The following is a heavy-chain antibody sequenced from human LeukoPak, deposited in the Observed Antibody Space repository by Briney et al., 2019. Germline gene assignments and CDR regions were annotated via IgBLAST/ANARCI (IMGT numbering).Heavy chain of an antibody. D-gene: IGHD3-16*02. CDR2: IYYSGST. V-gene: IGHV4-59*12. CDR3: ARSYDYVWGSYRYFNPVDY. Sequence: PSETLSLTCTVSGGSISSYYWSWIRQPPGKGLEWIGYIYYSGSTNYNPSLKSRVTISVDTSKNQFSLKLSSVTAADTAVYYCARSYDYVWGSYRYFNPVDYWGQGTLVTVSS. CDR1: GGSISSYY. J-gene: IGHJ4*02.